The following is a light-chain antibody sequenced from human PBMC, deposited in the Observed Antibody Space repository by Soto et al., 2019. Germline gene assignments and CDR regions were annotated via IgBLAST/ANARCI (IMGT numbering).Light chain of an antibody. J-gene: IGKJ4*01. CDR2: ATS. CDR3: QKYNSAPLT. CDR1: QGIAPY. Sequence: DVQMTQSPSSLSAFVGDRVTITCRASQGIAPYLAWFQQKPGKVPKLLIYATSPLQSGVPSRFSGSGSGTDFTLNINSLQPEDVGTYYCQKYNSAPLTFGGGTKVEIK. V-gene: IGKV1-27*01.